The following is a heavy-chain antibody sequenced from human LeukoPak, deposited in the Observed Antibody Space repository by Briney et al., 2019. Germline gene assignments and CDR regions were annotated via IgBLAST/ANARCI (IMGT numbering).Heavy chain of an antibody. D-gene: IGHD3-22*01. Sequence: PSETLSLTCAVYGGSFSGYYWSWIRQPPGKGLEWIGEINHSGSTNYNPSLKSRVTISVDTSKNQFSLKLSSVTAADTAVYYCARIWRDSSGYYPVGDYWGQGTLVTVSS. V-gene: IGHV4-34*01. CDR2: INHSGST. CDR3: ARIWRDSSGYYPVGDY. J-gene: IGHJ4*02. CDR1: GGSFSGYY.